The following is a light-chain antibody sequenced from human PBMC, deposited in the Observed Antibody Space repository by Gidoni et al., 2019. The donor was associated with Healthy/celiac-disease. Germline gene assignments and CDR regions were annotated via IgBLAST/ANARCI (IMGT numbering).Light chain of an antibody. CDR3: SSYTSSSTPL. CDR1: SSDAGGYNY. Sequence: QSALPQPASVSESPGQSITISCTGTSSDAGGYNYVSWYQQHPGKAPKLMIYDVSNRPSGVSNRFSGSKSGNTASLTISGLQAEDEADYYCSSYTSSSTPLFGGGTKLTVL. V-gene: IGLV2-14*01. J-gene: IGLJ2*01. CDR2: DVS.